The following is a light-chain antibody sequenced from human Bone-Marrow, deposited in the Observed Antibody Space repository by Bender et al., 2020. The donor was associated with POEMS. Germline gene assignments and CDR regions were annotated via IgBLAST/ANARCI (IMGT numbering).Light chain of an antibody. J-gene: IGLJ1*01. CDR3: ASYTTSSTYV. Sequence: QSALTQPPSASGSPGQSVTISCTGTSSDVGGYKYVSWYQQHPGKAPKLMIYDVTNRPSGVSNLFSGSKSGNTASLTISGLKAEDEADYSCASYTTSSTYVFGTGTTVTVL. V-gene: IGLV2-14*01. CDR2: DVT. CDR1: SSDVGGYKY.